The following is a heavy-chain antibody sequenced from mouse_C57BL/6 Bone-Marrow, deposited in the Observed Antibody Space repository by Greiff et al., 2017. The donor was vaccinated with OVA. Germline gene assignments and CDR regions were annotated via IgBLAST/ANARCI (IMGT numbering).Heavy chain of an antibody. D-gene: IGHD1-1*01. CDR1: GFTFSSYA. J-gene: IGHJ2*01. CDR2: LSSGGDYI. V-gene: IGHV5-9-1*02. CDR3: TRANYYGTLFDY. Sequence: EVKLVESGEGLVKPGGSLKLSCAASGFTFSSYAMSWVRQTPEKRLECVAYLSSGGDYIYYADTVKGRFTISRDNARNTLYLQMSSLKSEDTAMYYCTRANYYGTLFDYWGQGTTLTVSS.